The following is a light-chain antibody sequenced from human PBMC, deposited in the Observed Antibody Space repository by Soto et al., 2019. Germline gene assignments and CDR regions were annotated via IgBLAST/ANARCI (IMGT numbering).Light chain of an antibody. CDR2: CAS. CDR1: QSVSSSY. CDR3: QQYCSSPPAT. V-gene: IGKV3-20*01. Sequence: EIVLTQSPGTLSLSPGERATLSCRASQSVSSSYLAWYQQKPGQAPRLLIYCASSRATGIPDRFSGSGAGRDFTLTISRLEPEDFAVYYCQQYCSSPPATFGQGTKLEIK. J-gene: IGKJ2*01.